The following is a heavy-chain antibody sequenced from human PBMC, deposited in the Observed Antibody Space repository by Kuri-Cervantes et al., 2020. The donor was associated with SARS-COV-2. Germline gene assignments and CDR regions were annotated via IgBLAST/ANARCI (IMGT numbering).Heavy chain of an antibody. CDR2: IYPGDSDT. Sequence: GGSLRLSCKGSGYSFTSYWIGWVRQMPGKGLEWMVIIYPGDSDTRYSPSFQGQVTISADKSISTAYLQWSSLKASDTAMYYCATSGKEEWELLGFDYWGQGTLVTVSS. J-gene: IGHJ4*02. CDR1: GYSFTSYW. CDR3: ATSGKEEWELLGFDY. V-gene: IGHV5-51*01. D-gene: IGHD1-26*01.